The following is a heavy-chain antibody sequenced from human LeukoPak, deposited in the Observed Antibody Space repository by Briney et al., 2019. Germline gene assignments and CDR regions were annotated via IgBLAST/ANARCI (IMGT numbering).Heavy chain of an antibody. D-gene: IGHD1-26*01. V-gene: IGHV3-21*01. J-gene: IGHJ3*02. CDR2: ISSSSSYI. CDR3: ARVAVGATDAFDI. CDR1: GGSISSGGYY. Sequence: ETLSLTCTVSGGSISSGGYYLSWVRQAPGKGLEWVSSISSSSSYIYYADSVKGRFTISRDNAKNSLYLQMNSLRAEDTAVYYCARVAVGATDAFDIWGQGTMVTVSS.